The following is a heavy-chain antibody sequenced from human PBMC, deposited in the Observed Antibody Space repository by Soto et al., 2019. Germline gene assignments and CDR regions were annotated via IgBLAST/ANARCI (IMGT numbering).Heavy chain of an antibody. V-gene: IGHV1-69*01. CDR2: IIPSFGTA. Sequence: QVQLVQSGAEVKKPGSSVKVSCKASGGTFSSYAISWVRQAPGQGLEWMGGIIPSFGTANYAQKFQGRVTITADESTSTAYMELSSLRSEDTAVYYCAREGAPVEMATIREYFQHWGQGTLVIVSS. D-gene: IGHD5-12*01. J-gene: IGHJ1*01. CDR1: GGTFSSYA. CDR3: AREGAPVEMATIREYFQH.